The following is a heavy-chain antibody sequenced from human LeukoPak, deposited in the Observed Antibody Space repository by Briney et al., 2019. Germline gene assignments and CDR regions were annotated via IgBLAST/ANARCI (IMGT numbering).Heavy chain of an antibody. D-gene: IGHD6-19*01. Sequence: SETLSLTCTVSGGSISSYYWSWIRQPPGRGLEWIGYIYYSGSTNYNPSLKSRVTISVDTSRNQFSLKLSSVTAADTAVYYCARDVGGWYDYWGEGTLVTVSS. CDR3: ARDVGGWYDY. CDR2: IYYSGST. J-gene: IGHJ4*02. V-gene: IGHV4-59*01. CDR1: GGSISSYY.